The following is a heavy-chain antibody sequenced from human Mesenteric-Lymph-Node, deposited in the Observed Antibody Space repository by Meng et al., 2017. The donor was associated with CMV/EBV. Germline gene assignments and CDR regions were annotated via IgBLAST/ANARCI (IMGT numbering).Heavy chain of an antibody. J-gene: IGHJ4*02. CDR3: ARDRRGWDFDY. D-gene: IGHD6-19*01. CDR2: ISWDGGST. V-gene: IGHV3-43D*03. CDR1: GFTFDDHA. Sequence: GGSLRLSCAASGFTFDDHAMHWVRQAPGKGLEWVSLISWDGGSTYYADSVKGRFTISRDNAKNSLYLQMNSLRAEDTAVYYCARDRRGWDFDYWGQGALVTVSS.